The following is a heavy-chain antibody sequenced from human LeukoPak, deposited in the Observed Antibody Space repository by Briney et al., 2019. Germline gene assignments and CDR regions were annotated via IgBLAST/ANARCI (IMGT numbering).Heavy chain of an antibody. CDR2: ISAYNGDT. V-gene: IGHV1-18*01. CDR3: ARDPTNTSGYYAYFDY. CDR1: GYTFRNYG. D-gene: IGHD5-12*01. Sequence: GASVKVSCKASGYTFRNYGITWVRQAPGQGLEWMGWISAYNGDTHYARNLQGRVTMTTDTSTSTAYMELRSLRSDDTAVYYCARDPTNTSGYYAYFDYWGQGTLVTVSS. J-gene: IGHJ4*02.